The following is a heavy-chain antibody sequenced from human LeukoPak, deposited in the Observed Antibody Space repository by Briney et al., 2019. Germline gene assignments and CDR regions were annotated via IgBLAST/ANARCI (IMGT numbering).Heavy chain of an antibody. J-gene: IGHJ4*02. V-gene: IGHV1-46*01. CDR2: IYPRDGST. CDR1: GYTFTNNY. D-gene: IGHD6-19*01. CDR3: ARDQTRTTHSSGWYFAY. Sequence: ASVKVSCKASGYTFTNNYLHWVRQAPGQGLEWMGMIYPRDGSTSYAQNFQGRVTVTRDTSTTTVHMELRGLRSEDTAVYYCARDQTRTTHSSGWYFAYWGQGTLVTVSS.